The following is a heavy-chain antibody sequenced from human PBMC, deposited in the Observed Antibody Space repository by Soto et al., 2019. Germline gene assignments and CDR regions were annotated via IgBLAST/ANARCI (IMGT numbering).Heavy chain of an antibody. J-gene: IGHJ3*01. CDR2: MNPKSGGT. CDR3: ARESYNHEGFDX. Sequence: ASVKVSCKASGYTFTGYYIHWVRQAPGQGLEWMGLMNPKSGGTKYAHKFQGRVTMTRDTSISKAYMELSSLRSYDTAVYYCARESYNHEGFDXWGQGKMVTVS. D-gene: IGHD3-10*01. V-gene: IGHV1-2*07. CDR1: GYTFTGYY.